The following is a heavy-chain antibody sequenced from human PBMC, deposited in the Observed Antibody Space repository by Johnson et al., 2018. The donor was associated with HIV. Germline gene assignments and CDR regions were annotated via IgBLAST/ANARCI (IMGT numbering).Heavy chain of an antibody. CDR1: GFAFSSYA. J-gene: IGHJ3*02. CDR2: ISGSGGST. V-gene: IGHV3-23*04. D-gene: IGHD3-10*01. Sequence: EVQLVESGGGLVQPGGSLRLSCAASGFAFSSYAMTWVRQAPGKGLEWVSAISGSGGSTYYADSVKGQFTISRDDSKNTLYMQMNSLKTEDTAVYYCTTYYGWAFDIWGQGTMVTVSS. CDR3: TTYYGWAFDI.